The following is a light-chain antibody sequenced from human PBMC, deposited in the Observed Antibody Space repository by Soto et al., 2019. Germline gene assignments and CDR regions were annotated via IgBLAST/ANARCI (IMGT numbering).Light chain of an antibody. V-gene: IGLV2-23*03. Sequence: QSALTQPASVSGSPGPAITISCTGTSSDVGSYNLVSWYQQHPGKAPKLMIYEGSKRPSGVSNRFSGSKSGNTASLTISGLQAEDEADYYCCSYAGSSTFKVVFGGGTKLTVL. CDR1: SSDVGSYNL. J-gene: IGLJ2*01. CDR2: EGS. CDR3: CSYAGSSTFKVV.